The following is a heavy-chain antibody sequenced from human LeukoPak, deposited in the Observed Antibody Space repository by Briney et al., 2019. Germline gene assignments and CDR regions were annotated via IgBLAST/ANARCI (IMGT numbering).Heavy chain of an antibody. J-gene: IGHJ3*01. CDR1: GGSISSHY. CDR2: IYYSGST. CDR3: ARAAAAGIPNV. V-gene: IGHV4-59*11. D-gene: IGHD6-13*01. Sequence: SETLSLTCTVSGGSISSHYWSWIRQPPGKGLEWIGDIYYSGSTNYNPSLKSRVTISVDTSKNQFSLKLSSVTAADTAVYYCARAAAAGIPNVWGQGTMVTVSS.